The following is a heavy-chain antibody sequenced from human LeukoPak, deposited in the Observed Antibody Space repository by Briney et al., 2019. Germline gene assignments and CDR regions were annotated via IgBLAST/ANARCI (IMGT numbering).Heavy chain of an antibody. Sequence: GGSLRLSCAASGFTFSSYAMSWVRQAPGKGLEWVARLVYDARSDYANSVKGRFSISRDDSKNTLFLDMSNLRVEDTALYYCARDLSAAFDFWGQGVLVTVSS. D-gene: IGHD6-19*01. CDR3: ARDLSAAFDF. V-gene: IGHV3-33*08. CDR1: GFTFSSYA. CDR2: LVYDARS. J-gene: IGHJ4*02.